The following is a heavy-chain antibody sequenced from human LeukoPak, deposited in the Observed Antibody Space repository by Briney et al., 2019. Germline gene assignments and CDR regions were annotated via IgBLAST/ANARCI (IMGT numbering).Heavy chain of an antibody. J-gene: IGHJ4*02. D-gene: IGHD3-3*01. CDR2: IHYSGNT. CDR3: ARLGAGPTYYDFWSGYSSFYFDY. Sequence: SETLSLTCTVSGGSTSSSNYYWGWIRQPPGKGLEWIGGIHYSGNTYNPSLKSRVTISVDTSKNQFSLKLSSVTAADTAVYYCARLGAGPTYYDFWSGYSSFYFDYWGQGTLVTVSS. CDR1: GGSTSSSNYY. V-gene: IGHV4-39*01.